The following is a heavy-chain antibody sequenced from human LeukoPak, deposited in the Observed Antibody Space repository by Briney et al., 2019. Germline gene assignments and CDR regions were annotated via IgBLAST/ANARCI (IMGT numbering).Heavy chain of an antibody. D-gene: IGHD3-3*01. CDR1: GGSISSGSYY. Sequence: SETLSLTCTVSGGSISSGSYYWSWIRQPAGKGLEWIGRIYTSGSTNHNPSLKSRVTISVDTSKNQFSLKLSSVTAADTAVYYCARVPLYDFWSGYLPPYYYMDVWGKGTTVTVSS. V-gene: IGHV4-61*02. J-gene: IGHJ6*03. CDR2: IYTSGST. CDR3: ARVPLYDFWSGYLPPYYYMDV.